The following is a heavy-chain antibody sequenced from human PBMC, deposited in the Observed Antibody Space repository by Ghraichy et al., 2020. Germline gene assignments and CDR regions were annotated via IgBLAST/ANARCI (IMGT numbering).Heavy chain of an antibody. CDR3: ARARGDWYKGLDF. D-gene: IGHD2-21*02. Sequence: GGSLRLSCLASGFTFRNYWMSWVRQAPGKGLEWVANIKPDGSEKNYVESEKGRITISRDNARNSLHLQMSSLKAEDTAVYYCARARGDWYKGLDFWGQGALVTVSS. V-gene: IGHV3-7*04. CDR2: IKPDGSEK. CDR1: GFTFRNYW. J-gene: IGHJ4*02.